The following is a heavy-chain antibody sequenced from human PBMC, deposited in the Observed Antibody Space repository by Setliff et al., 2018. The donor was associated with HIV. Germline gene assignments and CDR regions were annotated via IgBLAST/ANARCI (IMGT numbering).Heavy chain of an antibody. D-gene: IGHD3-22*01. CDR1: GGSITSDGYF. V-gene: IGHV4-31*03. CDR2: ISYSGST. J-gene: IGHJ3*02. CDR3: ARDGRSSGYHGDAFDI. Sequence: SETLSLTCTVSGGSITSDGYFWTWIRHHPGKGLEWIGYISYSGSTYYNPSLKSRLTISRDTSENQFSLKLRSVTAADTAVYYCARDGRSSGYHGDAFDIWGQGTMVTVSS.